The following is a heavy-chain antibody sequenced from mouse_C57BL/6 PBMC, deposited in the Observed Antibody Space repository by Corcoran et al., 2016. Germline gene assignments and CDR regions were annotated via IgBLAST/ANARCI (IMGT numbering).Heavy chain of an antibody. CDR2: IYPGSGST. J-gene: IGHJ3*01. CDR3: ARDPGTYGNYDAWFAY. CDR1: GYTFTSYW. Sequence: QVQLQQPGAELVKPGASVKMSCKASGYTFTSYWITWVKQRPGQGLEWIGDIYPGSGSTNYNEKFKSKATLTVDTSSSTAYMQLSSLTSEDSAVYYCARDPGTYGNYDAWFAYWGQGTLVTVSA. V-gene: IGHV1-55*01. D-gene: IGHD2-1*01.